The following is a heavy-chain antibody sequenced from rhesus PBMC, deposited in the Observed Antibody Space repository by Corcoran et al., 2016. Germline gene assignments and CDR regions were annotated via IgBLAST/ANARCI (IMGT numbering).Heavy chain of an antibody. J-gene: IGHJ4*01. V-gene: IGHV1-200*01. D-gene: IGHD2-21*01. CDR2: INPSNGNT. Sequence: QVQLVQSGAEVKKPGASGKRSCKASGYTFTSYSINWVRQAPGQGLAWMGWINPSNGNTGYAPKFQGRVTMTRDTSTSTAYMELSSLRSEDTAVYYCARYGSGLDYWGQGVLVTVSS. CDR3: ARYGSGLDY. CDR1: GYTFTSYS.